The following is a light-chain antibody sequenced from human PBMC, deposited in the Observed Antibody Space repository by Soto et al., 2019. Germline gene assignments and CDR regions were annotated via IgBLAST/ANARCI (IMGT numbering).Light chain of an antibody. Sequence: SYELTQPPSVSVAPGQTARITCGGNNVESQSVHWYQQKPGQAPVLVVYDDRARPSGIPDRFSGFNSGNTATLIVSRVEVGDEADYSCQVWDSDSDHLIFGGGTKVTVL. CDR3: QVWDSDSDHLI. CDR1: NVESQS. CDR2: DDR. V-gene: IGLV3-21*02. J-gene: IGLJ2*01.